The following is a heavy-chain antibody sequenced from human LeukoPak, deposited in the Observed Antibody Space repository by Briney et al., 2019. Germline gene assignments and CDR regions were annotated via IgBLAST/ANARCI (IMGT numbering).Heavy chain of an antibody. CDR1: GFIVSSNY. V-gene: IGHV3-66*01. Sequence: GGSLRLSCAVSGFIVSSNYMTWVRQAPGKGLEWVSVIYSGGRTYYADSVKGRFTTSRDNSKNTLYLQMNSLRAEDTAVYYCARDGGLYDSSGYFDYWGQGTLVTVSS. CDR3: ARDGGLYDSSGYFDY. D-gene: IGHD3-22*01. J-gene: IGHJ4*02. CDR2: IYSGGRT.